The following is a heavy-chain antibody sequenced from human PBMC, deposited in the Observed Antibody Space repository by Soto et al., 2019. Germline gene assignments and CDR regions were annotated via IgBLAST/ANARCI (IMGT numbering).Heavy chain of an antibody. CDR2: INHSGST. V-gene: IGHV4-34*01. J-gene: IGHJ6*02. CDR1: GGSFSGYY. CDR3: ARGNGSGSQYYYYYGMDV. D-gene: IGHD3-10*01. Sequence: SETLSLTCAVYGGSFSGYYWSWIRQPPGKGLEWIGEINHSGSTNYNPSLKSRVTISVDTSKNQFSLRLSSVTAADTAVYYCARGNGSGSQYYYYYGMDVWGQGTTVTVSS.